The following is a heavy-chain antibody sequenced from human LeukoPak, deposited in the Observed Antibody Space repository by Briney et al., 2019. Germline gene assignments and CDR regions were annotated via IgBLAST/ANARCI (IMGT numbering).Heavy chain of an antibody. Sequence: SETLSLTCTVSGGSISSSIYYWGWIRQPPGKGLEWIGNIYYSGNTYYNPSLKSRVTISVDTSKNQFSLKLSSVTAADTAVYYCARPIVGASSYYYYYMDVWGKGTTVTISS. CDR1: GGSISSSIYY. D-gene: IGHD1-26*01. CDR3: ARPIVGASSYYYYYMDV. V-gene: IGHV4-39*01. J-gene: IGHJ6*03. CDR2: IYYSGNT.